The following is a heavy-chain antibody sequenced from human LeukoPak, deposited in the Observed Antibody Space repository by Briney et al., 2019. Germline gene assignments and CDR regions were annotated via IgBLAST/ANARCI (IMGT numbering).Heavy chain of an antibody. J-gene: IGHJ4*02. Sequence: SETLSLTCTVSGGSISSYYWNWIRQPPGKGLEWIGYIYYSGSTNYNPSLKRRVTISVDTSKNQFSLQLNSVTPEDTAVYYCARERIGGSVDYWGQGTLVTVSS. V-gene: IGHV4-59*12. D-gene: IGHD2-15*01. CDR3: ARERIGGSVDY. CDR1: GGSISSYY. CDR2: IYYSGST.